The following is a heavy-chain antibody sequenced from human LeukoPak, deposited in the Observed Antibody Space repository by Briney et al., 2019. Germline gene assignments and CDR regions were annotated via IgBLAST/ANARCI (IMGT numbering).Heavy chain of an antibody. CDR3: AKDLGIYGSGSYPTTFDY. CDR1: GFTFSSYA. Sequence: GGSLRLSCAASGFTFSSYAMSWVRQAPGKGLEWVSTISGSGGSTNHADSVKGRFTISRDNSKNTLYLQMNSLRAEDTAVYYCAKDLGIYGSGSYPTTFDYWGQGTLVTVSS. D-gene: IGHD3-10*01. J-gene: IGHJ4*02. CDR2: ISGSGGST. V-gene: IGHV3-23*01.